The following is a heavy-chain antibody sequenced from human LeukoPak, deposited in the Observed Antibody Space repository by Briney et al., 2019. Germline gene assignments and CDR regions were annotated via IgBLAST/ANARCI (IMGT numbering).Heavy chain of an antibody. V-gene: IGHV3-48*03. J-gene: IGHJ4*02. Sequence: GGSLRLSCAASGFSFRSFSMNWVRQAPGKGLEWVSYIRNDGKSTYYAASVKGRFTISRDNAQNSLYLQMNSLRAEDTAIYYCAREDDWNYEDYWGQGTLVTVSS. CDR1: GFSFRSFS. CDR2: IRNDGKST. D-gene: IGHD1-7*01. CDR3: AREDDWNYEDY.